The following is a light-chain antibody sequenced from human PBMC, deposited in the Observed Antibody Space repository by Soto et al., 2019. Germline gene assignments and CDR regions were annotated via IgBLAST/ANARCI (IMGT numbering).Light chain of an antibody. V-gene: IGKV1-5*03. Sequence: DIQMTQSPSTLSASVGDRVTITCRASQSISSWLAWYQQRPGKAPKLLIYKASSLQSGVPSRFSGSGSGTEFTLTITSLQPDDFATYYCQQYNNYWTFGQGPKVENK. CDR1: QSISSW. CDR2: KAS. CDR3: QQYNNYWT. J-gene: IGKJ1*01.